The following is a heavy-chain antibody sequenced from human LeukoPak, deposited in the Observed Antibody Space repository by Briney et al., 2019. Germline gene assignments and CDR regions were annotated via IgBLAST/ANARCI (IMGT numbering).Heavy chain of an antibody. Sequence: GGSLRLSCVVSGFTFSSYEMNWVRQAPGKGLEWVSYISGSGRTIFYADSVKGRFTISRDNAKNSLYLQMNSLRAEDTAVYYCARERGARYDSAYYYGMDVWGQGTTVTVSS. CDR2: ISGSGRTI. D-gene: IGHD3-22*01. J-gene: IGHJ6*02. V-gene: IGHV3-48*03. CDR3: ARERGARYDSAYYYGMDV. CDR1: GFTFSSYE.